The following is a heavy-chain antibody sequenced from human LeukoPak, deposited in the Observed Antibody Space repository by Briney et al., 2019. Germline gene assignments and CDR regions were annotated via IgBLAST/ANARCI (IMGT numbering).Heavy chain of an antibody. CDR2: IIPIFGTA. J-gene: IGHJ3*02. V-gene: IGHV1-69*05. D-gene: IGHD3-16*02. Sequence: ASVKVSCKASGGTFSSYAISSVRQAPGQGLEWMGGIIPIFGTANYAQKFQGRVTITTDESTSTAYMELSSLRSEDTAVYYCARDSGVWGSYRTSAFDIWGQGTMVTVSS. CDR1: GGTFSSYA. CDR3: ARDSGVWGSYRTSAFDI.